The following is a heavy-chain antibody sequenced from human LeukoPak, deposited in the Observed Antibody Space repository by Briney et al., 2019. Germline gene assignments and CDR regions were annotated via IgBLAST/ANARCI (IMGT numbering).Heavy chain of an antibody. CDR1: GFTFSSYE. V-gene: IGHV3-48*03. J-gene: IGHJ4*02. Sequence: GGSLRLSCAASGFTFSSYEMNWVRQAPGKGLEWVSYISSSGSTIYYADSVKGRFTISRDNAKNSLYLQMNSLRAEDTAVYYCARVVVRGVHNQLDYWGQGTLVTVSS. D-gene: IGHD3-10*01. CDR2: ISSSGSTI. CDR3: ARVVVRGVHNQLDY.